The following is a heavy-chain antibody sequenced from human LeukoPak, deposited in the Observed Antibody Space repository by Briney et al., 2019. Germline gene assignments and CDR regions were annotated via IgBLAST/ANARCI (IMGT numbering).Heavy chain of an antibody. CDR2: ISYDGSNK. V-gene: IGHV3-30*18. CDR1: GFTFSRYG. CDR3: AKDLYLTGYSFDY. Sequence: GRSLRLSCAASGFTFSRYGMHWVRQAPGKGLEWVAVISYDGSNKYYADSVKGRFTISRDNSKNTLYLQMNSLRAEDTAVYYCAKDLYLTGYSFDYWGQGTLVTVSS. D-gene: IGHD3-9*01. J-gene: IGHJ4*02.